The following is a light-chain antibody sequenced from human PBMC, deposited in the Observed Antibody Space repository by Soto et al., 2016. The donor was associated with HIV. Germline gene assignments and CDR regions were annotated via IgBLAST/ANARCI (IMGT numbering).Light chain of an antibody. V-gene: IGLV3-27*01. CDR1: ILANKY. J-gene: IGLJ2*01. CDR2: KDI. CDR3: YSAADNNQGI. Sequence: SYELTQPSSVSVSPGQTAWISCSGNILANKYARWFQQRPGQAPLLLIYKDIERPSGIPERFSGSSSGTTVTLTISGAQVEDEADYYCYSAADNNQGIFGGGTKLTVL.